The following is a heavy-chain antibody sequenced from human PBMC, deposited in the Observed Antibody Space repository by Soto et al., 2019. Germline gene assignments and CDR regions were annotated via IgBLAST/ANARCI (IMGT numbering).Heavy chain of an antibody. D-gene: IGHD3-22*01. CDR2: ISSSSSTI. Sequence: GGSLRLSCAASGFTFSSYSMNWVRQAPGKGLEWVSYISSSSSTIYYADSVKGRFTISRDNAKNSLYLQMNSLRDEDTAVYYCARDHPEYYYDSSGFDYWGQGTLVTVSS. CDR3: ARDHPEYYYDSSGFDY. V-gene: IGHV3-48*02. CDR1: GFTFSSYS. J-gene: IGHJ4*02.